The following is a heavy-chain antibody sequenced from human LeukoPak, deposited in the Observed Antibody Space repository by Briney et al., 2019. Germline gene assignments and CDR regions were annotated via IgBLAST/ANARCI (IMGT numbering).Heavy chain of an antibody. CDR2: ISDNGGET. CDR3: ARMFFHRDSSPYLDY. Sequence: GGSLRLSCAASGSTFTDYAMSWVRQAPEKGLEWISTISDNGGETYYADSVKGRFAISRDNSKNTLFLQMNSLRAEDSAVYYCARMFFHRDSSPYLDYWGQGTLVTVSS. CDR1: GSTFTDYA. J-gene: IGHJ4*02. D-gene: IGHD6-13*01. V-gene: IGHV3-23*01.